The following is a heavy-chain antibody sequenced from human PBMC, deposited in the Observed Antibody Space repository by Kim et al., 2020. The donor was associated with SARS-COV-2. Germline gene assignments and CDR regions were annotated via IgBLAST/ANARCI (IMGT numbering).Heavy chain of an antibody. J-gene: IGHJ6*02. D-gene: IGHD2-2*02. CDR1: GGSFSDYN. CDR2: IHHSGST. Sequence: SETLSLTCAVYGGSFSDYNWSWIRQPPGKGLEWIGEIHHSGSTNLSPSLKSRITMSVDTSKSQFSLRLRSLTATDTAVYYCARGRAGVVPAPVLGLGPYYDYFSMDVWGRGTPVAVSS. V-gene: IGHV4-34*01. CDR3: ARGRAGVVPAPVLGLGPYYDYFSMDV.